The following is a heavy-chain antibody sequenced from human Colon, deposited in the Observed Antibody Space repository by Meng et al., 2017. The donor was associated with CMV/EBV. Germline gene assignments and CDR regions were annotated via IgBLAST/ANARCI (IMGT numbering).Heavy chain of an antibody. CDR3: AREYCTTYRCSYNPHWYDP. V-gene: IGHV1-46*01. Sequence: FTSYHVHWLRQAPGQGLEWVGMINPADGGPTYAQRFQGRVTMTSDTSTSTVYVVLRSLRSDDTALYFCAREYCTTYRCSYNPHWYDPWGQGTLVTVSS. CDR2: INPADGGP. D-gene: IGHD2-8*01. J-gene: IGHJ5*02. CDR1: FTSYH.